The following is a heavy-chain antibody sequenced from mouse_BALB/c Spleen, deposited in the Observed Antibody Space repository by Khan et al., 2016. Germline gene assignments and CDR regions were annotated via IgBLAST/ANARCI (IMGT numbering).Heavy chain of an antibody. CDR2: INPYNDGT. CDR3: PRGYGNYVRAWCVY. J-gene: IGHJ3*01. Sequence: VQLQQSGPELVKPGASVKMSCKASGYTFTNYVMYWVKQKPGQGLEWIGYINPYNDGTKYNEKFKGKATLTSDKSSSTAYMELSSLTSEDSAVYYCPRGYGNYVRAWCVYWGQGTLVTVSA. CDR1: GYTFTNYV. V-gene: IGHV1S136*01. D-gene: IGHD2-10*02.